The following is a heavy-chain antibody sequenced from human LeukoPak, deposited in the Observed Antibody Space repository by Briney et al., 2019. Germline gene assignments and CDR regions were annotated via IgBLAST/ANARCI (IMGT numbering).Heavy chain of an antibody. D-gene: IGHD4-23*01. V-gene: IGHV1-24*01. J-gene: IGHJ4*02. Sequence: ASVKVSCKVSGYTLTELSMHWVRQAPGKGLEWMGGFDPEDGETIYAQKFQGRVTMTEDTSTDTAYMELSSLRSDDTAVYYCARQGYGGHSQGAADYWGQGTLVTVSS. CDR3: ARQGYGGHSQGAADY. CDR2: FDPEDGET. CDR1: GYTLTELS.